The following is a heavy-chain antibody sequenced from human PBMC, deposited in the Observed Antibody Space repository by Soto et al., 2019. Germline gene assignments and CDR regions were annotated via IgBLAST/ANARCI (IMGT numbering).Heavy chain of an antibody. CDR3: ARDGCGSCYQGGDYYYGMDV. CDR2: TYYRSKWYN. J-gene: IGHJ6*02. D-gene: IGHD2-15*01. V-gene: IGHV6-1*01. Sequence: SQTLSLTCAISGDSVSSNSAAWNWIRQSPSRGLEWLGRTYYRSKWYNDYAVSVKSRITINPDTSKNQFSLQLNSVTPEDTAVYYCARDGCGSCYQGGDYYYGMDVWGQGTTVTVSS. CDR1: GDSVSSNSAA.